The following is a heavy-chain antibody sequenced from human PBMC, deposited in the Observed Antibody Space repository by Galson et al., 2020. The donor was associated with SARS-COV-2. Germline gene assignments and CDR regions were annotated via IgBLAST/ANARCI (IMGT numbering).Heavy chain of an antibody. CDR1: GFTFSSYA. D-gene: IGHD6-13*01. CDR3: ANEVAAAGYDY. J-gene: IGHJ4*02. V-gene: IGHV3-30*04. Sequence: GESLKISCAASGFTFSSYAMHWVRQAPGKGLEWEAVISYDGSNKYYADSVKGRFTISRDNSKNTLYLQMNSLRAEDTAVYYCANEVAAAGYDYWGQGTLVTVSS. CDR2: ISYDGSNK.